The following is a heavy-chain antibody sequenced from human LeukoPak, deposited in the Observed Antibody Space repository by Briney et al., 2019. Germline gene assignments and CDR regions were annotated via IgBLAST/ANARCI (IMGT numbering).Heavy chain of an antibody. Sequence: PSETLSLTCTVSGGSTSSSSYYWGWIRQPPGKGLEWIGEINHSGSTNYNPSLKSRVTISVDTSKNQFSLKLSSVTAADTAVYYCARGGMITFGGVIVRNWFDPWGQGTLVTVSS. CDR1: GGSTSSSSYY. J-gene: IGHJ5*02. V-gene: IGHV4-39*07. CDR3: ARGGMITFGGVIVRNWFDP. D-gene: IGHD3-16*02. CDR2: INHSGST.